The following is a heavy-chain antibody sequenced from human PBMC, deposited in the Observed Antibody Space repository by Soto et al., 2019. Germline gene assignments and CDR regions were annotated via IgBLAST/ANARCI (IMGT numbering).Heavy chain of an antibody. CDR1: GFTFSSYA. Sequence: EVQLLESGGGLVQPGGSLRLSCAASGFTFSSYAMSWVRQAPGKGLEWVSGISGSGDNTYYADSVKGRFTISRDNSKNPLYLQMNSLRAEDTAVYYCAKSAGHSYVDYWGQGTLVTVSS. D-gene: IGHD5-18*01. J-gene: IGHJ4*02. CDR3: AKSAGHSYVDY. CDR2: ISGSGDNT. V-gene: IGHV3-23*01.